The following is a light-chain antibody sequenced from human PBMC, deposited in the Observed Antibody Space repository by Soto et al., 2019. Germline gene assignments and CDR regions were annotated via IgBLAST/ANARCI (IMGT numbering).Light chain of an antibody. CDR2: SNN. Sequence: QSALTQPPSASGTPGQRVTISCSGSRSNIGSNTVNWYQQLPGTAPKLLIYSNNQRPSGVPDRFSGSKSGTSASLAISGLQSEDETDYYCAAWDDSLNGHVVFGGGTKVTVL. V-gene: IGLV1-44*01. J-gene: IGLJ2*01. CDR1: RSNIGSNT. CDR3: AAWDDSLNGHVV.